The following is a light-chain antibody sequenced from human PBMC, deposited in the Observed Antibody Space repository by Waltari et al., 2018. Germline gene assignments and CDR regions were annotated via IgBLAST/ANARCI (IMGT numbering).Light chain of an antibody. V-gene: IGKV3-11*01. CDR1: QSVGSE. CDR3: LQRYSWPIT. Sequence: EIVLTQSPATLSLAPGERGTPSCGASQSVGSELAWYQHKPGQAPRLVIYDASNRATGIPARFSGSGSETDFSLTISGLEPEDFAVYYCLQRYSWPITLGQGTRLEIK. J-gene: IGKJ5*01. CDR2: DAS.